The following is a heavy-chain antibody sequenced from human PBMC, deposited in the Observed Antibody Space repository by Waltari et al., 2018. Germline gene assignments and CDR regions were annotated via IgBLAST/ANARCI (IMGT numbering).Heavy chain of an antibody. V-gene: IGHV4-39*01. J-gene: IGHJ4*02. CDR2: IYSSGNT. CDR3: ARLVVPAFWSDYYYFDY. CDR1: GGSIRSSSSY. Sequence: QLRLQASGPGLVKPSETLSLTCTVSGGSIRSSSSYWGWIRQPPGKGLEWIGSIYSSGNTYYNPSLKSRVTISVDTSKNQFSLKLSSVTAADTAVYYCARLVVPAFWSDYYYFDYWGQGTLVTVSS. D-gene: IGHD3-3*01.